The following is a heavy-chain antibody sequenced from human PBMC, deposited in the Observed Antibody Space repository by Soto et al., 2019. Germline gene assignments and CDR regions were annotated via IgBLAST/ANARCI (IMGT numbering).Heavy chain of an antibody. Sequence: QVTLKESGPVLVQPTEPLTLTCTVSGLSLSNGRLGVSWIRQPPGKALEWLAHIFSNDDKSYSTSLKSRLTISKDTSRIQVVLTMTTMDPVDSATYYCALIKDCSRTDCYLASFDPWGQGTLVTVS. CDR2: IFSNDDK. V-gene: IGHV2-26*01. J-gene: IGHJ5*02. D-gene: IGHD2-2*01. CDR3: ALIKDCSRTDCYLASFDP. CDR1: GLSLSNGRLG.